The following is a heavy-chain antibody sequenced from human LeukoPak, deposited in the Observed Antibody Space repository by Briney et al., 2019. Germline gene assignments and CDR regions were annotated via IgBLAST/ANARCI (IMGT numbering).Heavy chain of an antibody. CDR2: ISSSSSYI. D-gene: IGHD2-2*01. Sequence: GGALRLSCAASGFTFSSYSMNWVRQAPGKGLEWVSSISSSSSYIYYADSVKGRFTISRDNAKNSLYLQMNSLRAEDTAVYYCARGRGYCSSTSCLNWFDPWGQGTLVTVSS. V-gene: IGHV3-21*01. CDR1: GFTFSSYS. CDR3: ARGRGYCSSTSCLNWFDP. J-gene: IGHJ5*02.